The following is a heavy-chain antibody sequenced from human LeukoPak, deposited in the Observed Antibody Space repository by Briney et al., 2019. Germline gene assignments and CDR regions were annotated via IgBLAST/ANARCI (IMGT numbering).Heavy chain of an antibody. CDR1: GFTFSSYS. Sequence: PGGSLRLSCATSGFTFSSYSMNWVRQAPGKGLEWVSSTSSSSSYIYYADSVKGRFIISRDNAKNSLYLQMNSLRAEDTAVYYCARDRWEPLRYWYFDLWGRGTLVTVSS. V-gene: IGHV3-21*01. D-gene: IGHD1-26*01. CDR3: ARDRWEPLRYWYFDL. J-gene: IGHJ2*01. CDR2: TSSSSSYI.